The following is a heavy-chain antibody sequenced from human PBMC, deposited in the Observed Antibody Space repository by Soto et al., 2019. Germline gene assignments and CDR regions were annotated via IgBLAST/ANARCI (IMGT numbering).Heavy chain of an antibody. V-gene: IGHV1-69*13. CDR1: GGTFSSYA. Sequence: ASVKVSCKASGGTFSSYAISWARQAPGQGLEWMGGIIPIFGTANYAQKFQGRVTITADESTSTAYMELSSLRAEDTAVYYCARETQDGYKGHWCDPWGQGTLVTVSS. CDR3: ARETQDGYKGHWCDP. D-gene: IGHD5-12*01. CDR2: IIPIFGTA. J-gene: IGHJ5*02.